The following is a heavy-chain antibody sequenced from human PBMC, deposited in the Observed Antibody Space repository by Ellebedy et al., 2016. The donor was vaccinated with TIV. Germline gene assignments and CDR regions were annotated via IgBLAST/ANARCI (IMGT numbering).Heavy chain of an antibody. Sequence: GESLKISCAASGFTFSSNSMNWVRQAPGKGLEWVSYISDSSSTKFYADSVKGRFTFSRDNSKNTVYLQMNSLRAEDTAVYYCAKTGGYIYGLPDFWGQGTLVTVSS. CDR1: GFTFSSNS. V-gene: IGHV3-48*01. CDR3: AKTGGYIYGLPDF. CDR2: ISDSSSTK. J-gene: IGHJ4*02. D-gene: IGHD5-18*01.